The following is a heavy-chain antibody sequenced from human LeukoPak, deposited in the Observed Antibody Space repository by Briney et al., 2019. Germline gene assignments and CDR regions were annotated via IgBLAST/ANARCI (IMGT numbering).Heavy chain of an antibody. D-gene: IGHD1-26*01. CDR2: ISYDGSNK. V-gene: IGHV3-30-3*01. CDR1: GFTFNNYA. Sequence: PGGSLRLSCAASGFTFNNYAMHWVRQAPGKGLEWVTVISYDGSNKFYADSVKGRFTISRDNSKNTLYLQMNSLRAEDTAVYYCARDPVGAPARYYFDYWGQGTLVTVSS. CDR3: ARDPVGAPARYYFDY. J-gene: IGHJ4*02.